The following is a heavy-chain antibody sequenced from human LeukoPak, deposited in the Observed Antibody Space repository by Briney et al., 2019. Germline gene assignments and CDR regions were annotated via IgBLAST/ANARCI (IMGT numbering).Heavy chain of an antibody. V-gene: IGHV4-30-2*01. J-gene: IGHJ3*02. Sequence: SQNLSLTCAVSGGSISSGGYSWSWIRQPPGKGLEWIGYIYHSGSTYYNPSLKSRVTISVDRSKNQFSLKLSSVTAADTAVYYCARAGYCSSTSCLDAFDIWGQGTMVTVSS. CDR1: GGSISSGGYS. CDR3: ARAGYCSSTSCLDAFDI. CDR2: IYHSGST. D-gene: IGHD2-2*01.